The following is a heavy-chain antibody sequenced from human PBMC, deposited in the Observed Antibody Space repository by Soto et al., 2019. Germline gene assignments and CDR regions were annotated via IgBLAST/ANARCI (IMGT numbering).Heavy chain of an antibody. CDR3: ARDWGTYCSSTTCIGWGMDV. CDR1: GFTVSSNY. V-gene: IGHV3-66*01. CDR2: IYSGGTT. Sequence: EVQLVESGGGLVQPGGSLRLSCAASGFTVSSNYMSWVRQAPGKGLEWVSVIYSGGTTKYADSVKGRFSISRDNSKNTLYLQMNSLRAEDTAVYYCARDWGTYCSSTTCIGWGMDVWGQGTTVTVSS. J-gene: IGHJ6*02. D-gene: IGHD2-2*01.